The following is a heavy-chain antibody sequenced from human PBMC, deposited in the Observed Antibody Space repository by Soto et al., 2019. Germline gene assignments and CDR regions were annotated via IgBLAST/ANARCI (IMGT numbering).Heavy chain of an antibody. V-gene: IGHV1-18*01. CDR2: ISAYNGNT. Sequence: ASVMVSCKASGYTFTSYGISWVRQAPGQGLEWMGWISAYNGNTNYAQKLQGRVTMTTDTSTSTAYMELRSLRSDDTAVYYCARGLGDDYGDYQNWFDPWGQGTLVTVSS. CDR1: GYTFTSYG. D-gene: IGHD4-17*01. CDR3: ARGLGDDYGDYQNWFDP. J-gene: IGHJ5*02.